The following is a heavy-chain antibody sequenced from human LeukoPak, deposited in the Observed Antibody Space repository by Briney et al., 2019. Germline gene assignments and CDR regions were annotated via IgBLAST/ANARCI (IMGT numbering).Heavy chain of an antibody. D-gene: IGHD3-3*01. CDR2: IFHTGSS. CDR1: DYSISSGYF. CDR3: AKNQGLTISDNWFDP. V-gene: IGHV4-38-2*02. J-gene: IGHJ5*02. Sequence: SETLSLTCTCSDYSISSGYFWTCIRQPPGKGLEWIGSIFHTGSSYYNPSLKSPVAISVDTSKNQFSLELSSVTAADTAVYYCAKNQGLTISDNWFDPWGQGTLVTVSS.